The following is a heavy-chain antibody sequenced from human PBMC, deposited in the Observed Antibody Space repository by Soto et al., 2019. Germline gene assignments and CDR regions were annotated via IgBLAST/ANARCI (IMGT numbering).Heavy chain of an antibody. CDR2: ISSNGGST. CDR3: VKDRLATTQIFDY. CDR1: GFTFSSYS. Sequence: GGSLRLSCSASGFTFSSYSMHWVRQAPGKGLEYVSAISSNGGSTYYADSVKGRFTISRDNSKNTLYLQMSSLRAEDTAVYYCVKDRLATTQIFDYWGQGTLVTVSS. D-gene: IGHD1-1*01. J-gene: IGHJ4*02. V-gene: IGHV3-64D*08.